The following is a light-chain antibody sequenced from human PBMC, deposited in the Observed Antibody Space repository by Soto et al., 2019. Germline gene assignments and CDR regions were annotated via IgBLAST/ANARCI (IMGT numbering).Light chain of an antibody. V-gene: IGKV1-5*03. Sequence: DIQLTQSPSTLSASVGDRVTITGRASQTITNLLAWFQQKPGKAPEILIYKASSLQSGGPSRFSGSGSGTEFTLTISSLQPDDSGTYYCLQYYDYRTFGQGTKV. CDR2: KAS. CDR1: QTITNL. CDR3: LQYYDYRT. J-gene: IGKJ1*01.